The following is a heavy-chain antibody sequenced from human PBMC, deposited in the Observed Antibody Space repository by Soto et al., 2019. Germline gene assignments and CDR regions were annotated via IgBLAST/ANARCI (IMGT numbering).Heavy chain of an antibody. CDR3: AKDYSRGSYFSPSGVTKD. J-gene: IGHJ4*02. Sequence: GGSLRLSCAASGFTFSSYAMSWVRQAPGKGLEWVSAISGSGGSTYYADSVKGRFTISRDNSKNTLYLQMNSLRAEDTAVYYCAKDYSRGSYFSPSGVTKDWGQGTLVTVSS. D-gene: IGHD2-15*01. CDR1: GFTFSSYA. CDR2: ISGSGGST. V-gene: IGHV3-23*01.